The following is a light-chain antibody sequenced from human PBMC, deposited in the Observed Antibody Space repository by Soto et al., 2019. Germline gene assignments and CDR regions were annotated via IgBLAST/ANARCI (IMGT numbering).Light chain of an antibody. J-gene: IGLJ1*01. CDR1: SSDVGGYNF. Sequence: QSVRTQPRSVSGSPGQAVTISCTGTSSDVGGYNFVSWYQQHPGKAPKLMIYDVSRRPSGVPDRFSGSKSGNTASLTISGLQAEDEADYYCYSYAGTYTGYVFGTGTKVTVL. CDR3: YSYAGTYTGYV. V-gene: IGLV2-11*01. CDR2: DVS.